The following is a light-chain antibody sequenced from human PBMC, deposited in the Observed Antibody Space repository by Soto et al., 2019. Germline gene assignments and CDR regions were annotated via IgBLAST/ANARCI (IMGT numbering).Light chain of an antibody. Sequence: EIVMTHSPATLSVSPGERATLSCRASQSLSSNLAWYQHKPGQAPRLLIYGAFTRATGIPARFSGSGSGTEFTLTISSLQSEDFAVYYCLQYNNWPFTFGPGTKVDVK. V-gene: IGKV3-15*01. CDR1: QSLSSN. J-gene: IGKJ3*01. CDR3: LQYNNWPFT. CDR2: GAF.